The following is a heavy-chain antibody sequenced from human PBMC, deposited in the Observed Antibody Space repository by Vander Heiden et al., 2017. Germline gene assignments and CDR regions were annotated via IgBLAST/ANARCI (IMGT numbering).Heavy chain of an antibody. J-gene: IGHJ4*02. D-gene: IGHD5-12*01. Sequence: QVTLKESGPALVTPTQTLTLTCTFSGFSLSTRGMRVSWIRQPPGTALEWLARIDWDDDKFYSTSLKTRLTISKDTSKNQVVLTMTNMDPVDTATYYCARTRGGYDQTYYFDYWGQGTLVTVSS. V-gene: IGHV2-70*04. CDR3: ARTRGGYDQTYYFDY. CDR1: GFSLSTRGMR. CDR2: IDWDDDK.